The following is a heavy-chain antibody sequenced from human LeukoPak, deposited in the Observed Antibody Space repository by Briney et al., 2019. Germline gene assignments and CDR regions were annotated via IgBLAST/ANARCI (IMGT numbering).Heavy chain of an antibody. D-gene: IGHD2-8*01. CDR1: GGSISSYY. Sequence: SETLSLTCTVSGGSISSYYWSWLRQPPGKGLEWIGYIYYSGSTNYNPSLKSRVTISRDTSKNQFSLKLRSVTAADTAVYYCTSGGMVSGDYWGHGTLVTVSS. V-gene: IGHV4-59*01. CDR3: TSGGMVSGDY. J-gene: IGHJ4*01. CDR2: IYYSGST.